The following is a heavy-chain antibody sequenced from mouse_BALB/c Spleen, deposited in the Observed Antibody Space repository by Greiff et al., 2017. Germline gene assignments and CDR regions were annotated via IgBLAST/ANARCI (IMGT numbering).Heavy chain of an antibody. CDR3: ASGDYPYYYGSSYAMDY. CDR1: GFSLTSYG. Sequence: QVQLKESGPGLVQPSQSLSITCTVSGFSLTSYGVHWVRQSPGKGLEWLGVIWSGGSTDYNAAFISRLSISKDNSKSQVFFKMNSLQANDTAIYYCASGDYPYYYGSSYAMDYWGQGTSVTVSS. J-gene: IGHJ4*01. V-gene: IGHV2-2*02. D-gene: IGHD1-1*01. CDR2: IWSGGST.